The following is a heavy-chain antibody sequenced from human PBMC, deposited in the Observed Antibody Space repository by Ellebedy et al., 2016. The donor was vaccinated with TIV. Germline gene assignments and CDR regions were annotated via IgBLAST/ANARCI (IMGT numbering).Heavy chain of an antibody. CDR3: AGGSYTPYGMDV. D-gene: IGHD3-10*01. J-gene: IGHJ6*02. V-gene: IGHV4-61*01. CDR1: GGSVSSGSHY. CDR2: SYYIGTT. Sequence: SETLSLTCTVSGGSVSSGSHYWNWIRQPPGKGLEWIGYSYYIGTTSYNPSLKSRVTISEDMSKNQFSLRLTSVTAADPAVYYCAGGSYTPYGMDVWGRGTTVIVSS.